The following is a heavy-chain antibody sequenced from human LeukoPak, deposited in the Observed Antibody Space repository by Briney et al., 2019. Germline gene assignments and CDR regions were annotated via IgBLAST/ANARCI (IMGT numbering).Heavy chain of an antibody. CDR1: GGSISSYY. CDR3: AITPYYYDSSGYYYIDY. V-gene: IGHV4-59*08. J-gene: IGHJ4*02. Sequence: SETLSLTCTVSGGSISSYYWSWIRQPPGKGLEWIGYIYYSGSTNYNPSHKSRVTISVDTSKNQFSLKLSSVTAADTAVYYCAITPYYYDSSGYYYIDYWGQGTLVTVSS. D-gene: IGHD3-22*01. CDR2: IYYSGST.